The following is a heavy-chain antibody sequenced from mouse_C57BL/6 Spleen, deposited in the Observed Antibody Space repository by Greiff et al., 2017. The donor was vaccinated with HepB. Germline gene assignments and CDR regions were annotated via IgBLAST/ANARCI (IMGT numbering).Heavy chain of an antibody. J-gene: IGHJ2*01. V-gene: IGHV1-82*01. Sequence: VQLQQSGPELVKPGASVKISCKASGYAFSSSWMNWVKQRPGKGLEWIGRIYPGDGDTNYNGKFKGKATLTADKSSSTAYMQLSSLTSEDSAIYFCARSYGPHYFDYWGQGTTLTVSS. D-gene: IGHD2-10*02. CDR1: GYAFSSSW. CDR3: ARSYGPHYFDY. CDR2: IYPGDGDT.